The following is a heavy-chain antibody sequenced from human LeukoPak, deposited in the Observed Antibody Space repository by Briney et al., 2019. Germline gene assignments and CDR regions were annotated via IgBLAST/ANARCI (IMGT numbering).Heavy chain of an antibody. Sequence: ASVRVSCKASGYTFTGYYLHWVRQAPGQGLEWMGRINPDSGGTNYAQKFQGGVTMTRDTSISTAYMELNRLTSDDTAVYYCARACSGGSCYSDNWLDPWGQGTLVTVSS. CDR2: INPDSGGT. J-gene: IGHJ5*02. CDR3: ARACSGGSCYSDNWLDP. D-gene: IGHD2-15*01. V-gene: IGHV1-2*06. CDR1: GYTFTGYY.